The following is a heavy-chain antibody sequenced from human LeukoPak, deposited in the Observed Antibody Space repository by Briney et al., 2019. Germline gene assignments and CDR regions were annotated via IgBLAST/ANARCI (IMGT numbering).Heavy chain of an antibody. D-gene: IGHD1-26*01. CDR1: GFTFSRYW. V-gene: IGHV3-74*01. CDR3: ARGGIGGATPDY. J-gene: IGHJ4*02. CDR2: VNNDGTGT. Sequence: GGSLRLSCAVSGFTFSRYWIHWVRQAPGKGLVWVSYVNNDGTGTSYADSVKGRFTMSRDNAKNTLYLQMNSLRAEDTAVYYCARGGIGGATPDYWGQGALVTVYS.